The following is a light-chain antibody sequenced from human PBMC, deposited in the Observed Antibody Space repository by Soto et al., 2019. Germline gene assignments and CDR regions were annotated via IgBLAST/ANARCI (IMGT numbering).Light chain of an antibody. CDR3: HQYDSWT. J-gene: IGKJ1*01. CDR2: GAS. CDR1: QSVSSY. V-gene: IGKV3-20*01. Sequence: ESVLKQSPATLSLSPGERATLSCRASQSVSSYLAWYQQKPGQAPRLLIYGASSRATGIPDRFSGSGSGTDFTLTISRLEPEDFAVYYCHQYDSWTFGQGTKVDIK.